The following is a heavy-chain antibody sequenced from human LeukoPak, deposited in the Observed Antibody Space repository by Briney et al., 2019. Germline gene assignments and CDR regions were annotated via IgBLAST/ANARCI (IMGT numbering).Heavy chain of an antibody. Sequence: SQTLSLTCGLYEGXLSGFSCSWIRHPPGKGLGWIGENNHSGRTNYNPPLQSRVTILLVTSKNQFSLRLSSVTAADTAVDYCARDRPATGANWFDPWGQGALVTVSS. V-gene: IGHV4-34*01. D-gene: IGHD6-13*01. CDR1: EGXLSGFS. CDR3: ARDRPATGANWFDP. CDR2: NNHSGRT. J-gene: IGHJ5*02.